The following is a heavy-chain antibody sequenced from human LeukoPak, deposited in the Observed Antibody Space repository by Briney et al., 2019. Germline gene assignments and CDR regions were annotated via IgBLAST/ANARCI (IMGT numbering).Heavy chain of an antibody. V-gene: IGHV4-39*01. J-gene: IGHJ4*02. CDR1: GGSISSSSYY. CDR2: IYYSGST. CDR3: ARLIAAHYFDY. D-gene: IGHD6-6*01. Sequence: SETLSLTCTVSGGSISSSSYYWGWIRQPPGKGLEWIGSIYYSGSTYYNPSLKSRVTISVDTSKNQFSLKLSSVTAADTAVYYCARLIAAHYFDYWGQGTLVTVSS.